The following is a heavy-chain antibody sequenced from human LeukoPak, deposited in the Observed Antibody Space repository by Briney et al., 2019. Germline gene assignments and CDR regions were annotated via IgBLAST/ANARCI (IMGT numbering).Heavy chain of an antibody. D-gene: IGHD3-10*01. CDR1: GYTFTSYG. J-gene: IGHJ4*02. Sequence: GASVKVSCKASGYTFTSYGISWVRQAPGQGLEWMGWISAYNGNTNYAQKLQGRVTMTTDTSTSTAYMELRSLRSDDTAVYYCARVTSRYYYGSGSPTDYWGQGTLVTVSS. CDR2: ISAYNGNT. CDR3: ARVTSRYYYGSGSPTDY. V-gene: IGHV1-18*01.